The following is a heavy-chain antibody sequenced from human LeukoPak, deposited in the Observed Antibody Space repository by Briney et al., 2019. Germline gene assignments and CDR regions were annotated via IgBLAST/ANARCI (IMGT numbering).Heavy chain of an antibody. J-gene: IGHJ4*02. CDR3: ARDGSGRVPEMSAPDY. D-gene: IGHD3-10*01. V-gene: IGHV3-48*01. CDR2: ISSSSSTI. CDR1: GFTFSSYS. Sequence: GGSLRLSCAASGFTFSSYSMNWVRQAPGKGLEWVSYISSSSSTIYYADSVKGRFTISRDNAKNSLYLQMNSLRAEDTAVYYCARDGSGRVPEMSAPDYWGQGTLVTVSS.